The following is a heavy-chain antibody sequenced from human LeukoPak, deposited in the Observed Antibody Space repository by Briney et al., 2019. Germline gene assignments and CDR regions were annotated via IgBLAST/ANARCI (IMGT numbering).Heavy chain of an antibody. Sequence: PGESLRLSCAASGFTFSRFRMSWVRQPPGKGLEWVANINQDGSEIYYVDSVKGRFTVSTDNAKNSLYLQMNSLRAEDTAVYYCARVSPPIVVVTNTLLGAFDIWGQGTMVTVSS. CDR1: GFTFSRFR. CDR2: INQDGSEI. CDR3: ARVSPPIVVVTNTLLGAFDI. J-gene: IGHJ3*02. V-gene: IGHV3-7*03. D-gene: IGHD2-21*02.